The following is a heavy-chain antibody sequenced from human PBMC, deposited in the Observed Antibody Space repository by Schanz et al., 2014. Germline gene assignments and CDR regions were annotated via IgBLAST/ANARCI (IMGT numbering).Heavy chain of an antibody. CDR2: INSDGSSA. Sequence: EVQLVESGGGLVQPGGSLRLSCAASGFTFSSYWMHWVRQAPGKGLVWISRINSDGSSASYADSVKGRFTISRDNSKNTLYLQMNSLRAEDTAVYYCIRGDIMVVPVAHFWGQGILVTVSS. CDR3: IRGDIMVVPVAHF. CDR1: GFTFSSYW. V-gene: IGHV3-74*01. J-gene: IGHJ4*02. D-gene: IGHD2-2*01.